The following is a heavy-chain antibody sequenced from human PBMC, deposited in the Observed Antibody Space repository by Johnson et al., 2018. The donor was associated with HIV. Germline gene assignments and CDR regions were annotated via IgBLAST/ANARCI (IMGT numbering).Heavy chain of an antibody. J-gene: IGHJ3*02. Sequence: QVQLVESGGGVVQPGRSLRLSCAASGFTFTFYAMHWVRQAPGKGLEWVAVISYDGSNKYYADSVKGRFTISRDNSKNTLYLQMNSLRADDTAVYYCARKKDAAFDIWGQGTMVTVSS. CDR2: ISYDGSNK. V-gene: IGHV3-30-3*01. CDR1: GFTFTFYA. CDR3: ARKKDAAFDI.